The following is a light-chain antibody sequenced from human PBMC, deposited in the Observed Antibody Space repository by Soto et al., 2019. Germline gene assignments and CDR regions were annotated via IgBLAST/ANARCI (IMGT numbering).Light chain of an antibody. Sequence: QSALTQPPSASGSPGQSVTISCTGTSSDVGAYNYVSWYQQHPGRAPKLIIFEVDKRPSGVPDRFSGSKPGSTASLTVSGLQPEDEADYYCNSFADSGTVFGTGTKVTVL. CDR1: SSDVGAYNY. J-gene: IGLJ1*01. CDR3: NSFADSGTV. V-gene: IGLV2-8*01. CDR2: EVD.